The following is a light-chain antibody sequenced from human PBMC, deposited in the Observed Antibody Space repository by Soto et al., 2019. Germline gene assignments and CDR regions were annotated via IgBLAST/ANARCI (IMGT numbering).Light chain of an antibody. Sequence: QSALTQPASVSGSPGQSVTISCTGASSDVGGYNYVSWYQQHPDKAPKLLIYYVSNRPSGVSHRFSGSKSGNTASLTISGLEAEDESDYCCSAYTTIIYVFGTGTKVTVL. V-gene: IGLV2-14*03. CDR3: SAYTTIIYV. J-gene: IGLJ1*01. CDR2: YVS. CDR1: SSDVGGYNY.